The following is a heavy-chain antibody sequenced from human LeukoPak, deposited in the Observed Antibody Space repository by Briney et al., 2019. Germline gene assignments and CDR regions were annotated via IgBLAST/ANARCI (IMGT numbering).Heavy chain of an antibody. Sequence: GGSLRLSCAASGFTFSSYSMNWVRQAPGEGLEWVSSISSSSSYIYYADSVKGRFTISRDNAKNSLYLQMNSLRAEDTAVYYCARGRDDFWSGYPLIAYYYGMDVWGQGTTVTVSS. D-gene: IGHD3-3*01. CDR3: ARGRDDFWSGYPLIAYYYGMDV. CDR2: ISSSSSYI. J-gene: IGHJ6*02. V-gene: IGHV3-21*01. CDR1: GFTFSSYS.